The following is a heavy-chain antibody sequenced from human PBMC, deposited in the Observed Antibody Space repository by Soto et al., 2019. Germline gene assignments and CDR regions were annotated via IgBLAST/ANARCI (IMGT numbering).Heavy chain of an antibody. CDR2: IYYMGRT. CDR3: ARDAVGATHFDY. J-gene: IGHJ4*02. Sequence: SETLSLTCTVDSISTYYWNWIRQPPGKGLEWIGYIYYMGRTNYNSSLKSRVTMSIETSKNQFSLKLSSVTAADTAIYYCARDAVGATHFDYWGQGAPVTVSS. D-gene: IGHD1-26*01. CDR1: SISTYY. V-gene: IGHV4-59*01.